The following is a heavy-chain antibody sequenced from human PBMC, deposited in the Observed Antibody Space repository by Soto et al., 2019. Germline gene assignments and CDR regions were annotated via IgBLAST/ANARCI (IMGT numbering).Heavy chain of an antibody. V-gene: IGHV4-34*01. Sequence: PSETLSLTCAVYGGSFSGYYWSRMRQPPGKGLEWIGEINHSGSTNYNPSLKSRVTISVDTSKNQFSLKLSSVTAADTAVYYCARGPRYDFWSGPRWSIGMDVWGQGTTVTVSS. J-gene: IGHJ6*02. CDR3: ARGPRYDFWSGPRWSIGMDV. D-gene: IGHD3-3*01. CDR2: INHSGST. CDR1: GGSFSGYY.